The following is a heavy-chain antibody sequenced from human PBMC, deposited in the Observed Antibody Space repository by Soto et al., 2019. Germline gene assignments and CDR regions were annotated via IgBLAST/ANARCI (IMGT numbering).Heavy chain of an antibody. CDR3: ARLKAGLFLLCDY. Sequence: ASVKVPFKAAGYPFTSYGISWVRHAPGQGLEWMGWIRAYNGNTNYAQKLQGRVTMTTDTSTSTAYMELRSLRSDDTAVYYCARLKAGLFLLCDYWGQGTLVTVS. CDR1: GYPFTSYG. J-gene: IGHJ4*02. CDR2: IRAYNGNT. D-gene: IGHD2-21*01. V-gene: IGHV1-18*04.